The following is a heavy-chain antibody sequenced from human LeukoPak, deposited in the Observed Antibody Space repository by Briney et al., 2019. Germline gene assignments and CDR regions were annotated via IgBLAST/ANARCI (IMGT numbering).Heavy chain of an antibody. V-gene: IGHV1-2*02. J-gene: IGHJ6*02. CDR1: GYTFTGYY. D-gene: IGHD6-19*01. Sequence: ASVTVSCKASGYTFTGYYMHWVRQAPGQGLEWLGWINPNSGGTNYAQKFQGRVTMTRDTSISTAYMELSRLRSDDTAVYYCARGGSGYSSGWYEDYGMDVWGQGTTVTVSS. CDR3: ARGGSGYSSGWYEDYGMDV. CDR2: INPNSGGT.